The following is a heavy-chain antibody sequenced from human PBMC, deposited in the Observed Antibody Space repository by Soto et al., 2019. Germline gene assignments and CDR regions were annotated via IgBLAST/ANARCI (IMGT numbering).Heavy chain of an antibody. J-gene: IGHJ6*02. D-gene: IGHD1-1*01. Sequence: QVQLLQSGGEVKKPGASVKVSCNSSDHTFTYYGINWVRRAPGQGLEWIGWMSGYNGNTKYSQKFQDRVTMSAHTSTRTAYLEMRSLTSDHTAVYFSAATGVHYFGLHVLGQGTTVTVSS. V-gene: IGHV1-18*01. CDR2: MSGYNGNT. CDR3: AATGVHYFGLHV. CDR1: DHTFTYYG.